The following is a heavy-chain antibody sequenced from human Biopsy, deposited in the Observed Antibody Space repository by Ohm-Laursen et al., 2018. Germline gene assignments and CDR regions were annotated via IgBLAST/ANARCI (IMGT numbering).Heavy chain of an antibody. J-gene: IGHJ4*02. V-gene: IGHV4-59*01. CDR2: IYYSGTT. CDR3: ARVRGGFLEWFNY. CDR1: GESMGTYY. D-gene: IGHD3-3*01. Sequence: TLSLTCTVSGESMGTYYWTWIRQPPGKGLEWIASIYYSGTTNKNPSLKSRVTISVDTSKRQFYLELSSVTAADTAIYYCARVRGGFLEWFNYWGQGTLVTVPP.